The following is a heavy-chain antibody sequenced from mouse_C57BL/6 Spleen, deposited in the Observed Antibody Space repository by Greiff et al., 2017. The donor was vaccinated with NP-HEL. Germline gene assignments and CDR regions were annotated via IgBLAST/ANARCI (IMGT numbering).Heavy chain of an antibody. D-gene: IGHD6-1*01. Sequence: EVKLMESGGDLVKPGGSLKLSCAASGFTFSSYGMSWVRQTPDKRLEWVATISSGGSYTYYPDSVKGRFTISRDNAKNTLYLQMSSLKSEDTAMYYCARLPNGYWGQGTTLTVSS. CDR3: ARLPNGY. CDR1: GFTFSSYG. V-gene: IGHV5-6*01. CDR2: ISSGGSYT. J-gene: IGHJ2*01.